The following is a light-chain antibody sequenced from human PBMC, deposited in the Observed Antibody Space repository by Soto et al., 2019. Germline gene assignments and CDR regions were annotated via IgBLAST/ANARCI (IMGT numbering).Light chain of an antibody. J-gene: IGKJ1*01. Sequence: EIVMTQSPATLSVSPVERATLSCRASQSVSSNLAWYQQKPCQAPRLLIYGASTRATCIPARFSGSGSGTEFTLTISSMQSADFAVYYCQQYNNWPGFGQGTKVDIK. CDR1: QSVSSN. CDR2: GAS. CDR3: QQYNNWPG. V-gene: IGKV3-15*01.